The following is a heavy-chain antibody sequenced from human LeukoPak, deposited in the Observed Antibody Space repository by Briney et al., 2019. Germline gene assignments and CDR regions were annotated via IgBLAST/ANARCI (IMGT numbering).Heavy chain of an antibody. CDR3: ARLPAAINGYFDP. CDR2: ISGSGGST. D-gene: IGHD2-2*01. CDR1: GFTFSSYA. Sequence: GGSLRLSCAASGFTFSSYAMSWVRQAPGKGLEWVSAISGSGGSTYYADSVKGRFTISRDNSKNTLYLQMYSLRAEDTAVYYCARLPAAINGYFDPWGQGTLVTVSS. V-gene: IGHV3-23*01. J-gene: IGHJ5*02.